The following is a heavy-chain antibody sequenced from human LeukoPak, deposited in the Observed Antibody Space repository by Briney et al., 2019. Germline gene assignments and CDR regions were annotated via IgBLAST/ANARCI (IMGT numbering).Heavy chain of an antibody. D-gene: IGHD3-9*01. CDR1: GYTFTSYY. Sequence: ASVKVSRKASGYTFTSYYMHWVRQAPGQGLEWMGIINPSGGSTSYAQKFQGRVTMTRDMSTSTVYMELSSLRSEDTAVYYCARAYYDILTGYYNDYWGQGTLVTVSS. V-gene: IGHV1-46*01. J-gene: IGHJ4*02. CDR3: ARAYYDILTGYYNDY. CDR2: INPSGGST.